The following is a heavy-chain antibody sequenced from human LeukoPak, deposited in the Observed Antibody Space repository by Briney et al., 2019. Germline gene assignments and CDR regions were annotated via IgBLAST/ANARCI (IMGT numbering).Heavy chain of an antibody. CDR3: ARHPHYYYDNSAR. CDR1: GDSIDSSDNY. V-gene: IGHV4-39*01. Sequence: SETLSLTCTVSGDSIDSSDNYWGWIRQPPGKGLEWIGSCYYSRNTYYNPSLKSRVTISVDTSKNQLSLTLTSVSAADTAVYYCARHPHYYYDNSARWGQGTLVTVSS. J-gene: IGHJ4*02. CDR2: CYYSRNT. D-gene: IGHD3-22*01.